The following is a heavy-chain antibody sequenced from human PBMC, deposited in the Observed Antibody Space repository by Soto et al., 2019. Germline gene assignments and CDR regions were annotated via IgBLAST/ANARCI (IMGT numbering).Heavy chain of an antibody. Sequence: PSETLSLTCTVSGGSISSGGYYWSWIRQHPGKGLEWIGYIYYSGSTYYNPSLKSRVTISVDTSKNQFSLKLSSVTAADTAVYYCARDFHYYDSSRYIDAFDIWGQGTMVTVSS. CDR3: ARDFHYYDSSRYIDAFDI. J-gene: IGHJ3*02. D-gene: IGHD3-22*01. CDR1: GGSISSGGYY. CDR2: IYYSGST. V-gene: IGHV4-31*03.